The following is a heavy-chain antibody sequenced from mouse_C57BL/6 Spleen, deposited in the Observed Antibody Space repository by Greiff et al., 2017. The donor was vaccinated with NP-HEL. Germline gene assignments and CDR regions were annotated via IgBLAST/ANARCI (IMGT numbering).Heavy chain of an antibody. D-gene: IGHD3-2*02. CDR2: IDPENGDT. CDR3: TRQLRLQYYFDY. V-gene: IGHV14-4*01. J-gene: IGHJ2*01. Sequence: QLQQSGAELVRPGASVKLSCTASGFNIKDDYMHWVKQRPEQGLEWIGWIDPENGDTEYASKFQGKATITADTSSNTAYLQLSSLTSEDTAVYYCTRQLRLQYYFDYWGQGTTLTVSS. CDR1: GFNIKDDY.